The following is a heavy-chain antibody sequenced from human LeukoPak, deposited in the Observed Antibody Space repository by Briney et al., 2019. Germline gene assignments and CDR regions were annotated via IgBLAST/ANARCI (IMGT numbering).Heavy chain of an antibody. J-gene: IGHJ6*03. V-gene: IGHV1-69*06. Sequence: GASVKVSCKASGGTFSSYAISWVRQAPGQGLEWMGGIIPIFGTANYAQKFQGRVTVTADKPTSTAYMELSSLRSEDTAVYYCARGGEVSSSWYYYYYYMDVWGKGTTVTISS. CDR1: GGTFSSYA. CDR2: IIPIFGTA. D-gene: IGHD6-13*01. CDR3: ARGGEVSSSWYYYYYYMDV.